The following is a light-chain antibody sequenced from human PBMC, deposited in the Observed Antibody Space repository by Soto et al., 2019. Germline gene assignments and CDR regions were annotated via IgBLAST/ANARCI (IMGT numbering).Light chain of an antibody. Sequence: DIQMTQSPSSLSASVGDRVTITCRASRSISTYLNWYQQKPGKATKLLIYAASSLQSGVPSRFGGSGSGTDFTLTISSLQPEDFATYYCQQSYSTPQTFGQGTKLEIK. CDR3: QQSYSTPQT. V-gene: IGKV1-39*01. CDR1: RSISTY. J-gene: IGKJ2*01. CDR2: AAS.